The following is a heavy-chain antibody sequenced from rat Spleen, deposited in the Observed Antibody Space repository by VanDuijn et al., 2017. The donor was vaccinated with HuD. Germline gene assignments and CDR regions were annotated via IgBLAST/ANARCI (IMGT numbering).Heavy chain of an antibody. Sequence: QVQLKESGPGLVQPSQTLSLTCTVSGFSLTSNGVSWVRQPPGKGLEWIAAVSSGGTTYYSSALKSRLSISRDTSKNQLFLKMNSLQTDDTAIYYCTRDRPGAYYVMDAWGQGASVTVSS. CDR3: TRDRPGAYYVMDA. D-gene: IGHD1-4*01. CDR2: VSSGGTT. V-gene: IGHV2S12*01. CDR1: GFSLTSNG. J-gene: IGHJ4*01.